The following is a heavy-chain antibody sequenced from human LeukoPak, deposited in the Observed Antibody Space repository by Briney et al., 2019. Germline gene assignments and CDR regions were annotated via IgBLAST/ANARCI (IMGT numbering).Heavy chain of an antibody. CDR2: INSDESRT. CDR1: GFTFNTFW. V-gene: IGHV3-74*01. D-gene: IGHD1-26*01. J-gene: IGHJ3*02. CDR3: ARGPTTSRAFDI. Sequence: RGSLRLSCAASGFTFNTFWMHWVPQVPGKGLVWVSRINSDESRTNYADSVKGRFTISRDNAKNTLYLQMNSLRAEDTAVYYCARGPTTSRAFDIWGQGTMVTVSS.